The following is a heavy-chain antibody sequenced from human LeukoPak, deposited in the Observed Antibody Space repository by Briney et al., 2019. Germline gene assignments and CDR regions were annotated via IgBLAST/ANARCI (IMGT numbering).Heavy chain of an antibody. CDR2: MNPNRGNT. V-gene: IGHV1-8*01. D-gene: IGHD2-8*01. CDR1: GYSFTSYD. Sequence: ASVKVSCKASGYSFTSYDINGVRQATGQGLEWMGGMNPNRGNTSYAHKFQGRVTMTRNSSISTAYMELSSLRSEDTAVYYCARRSLGARTKGGNGRFDPWGQGTLVSVPS. J-gene: IGHJ5*02. CDR3: ARRSLGARTKGGNGRFDP.